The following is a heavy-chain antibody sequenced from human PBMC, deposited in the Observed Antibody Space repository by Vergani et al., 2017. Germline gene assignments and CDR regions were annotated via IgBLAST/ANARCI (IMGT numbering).Heavy chain of an antibody. V-gene: IGHV3-23*01. Sequence: EVQLLESGEGLVQPGGSLRLSCAASGFTFSSYAMSWVRQAPGKGLEWVSAISGSGGSTYYADSVKGRFTISRDNSKNTLYLQMNSLRAEDTAVYYGAKGGSRSYYFYYWGQGTLVTVSS. J-gene: IGHJ4*02. CDR3: AKGGSRSYYFYY. D-gene: IGHD3-16*01. CDR2: ISGSGGST. CDR1: GFTFSSYA.